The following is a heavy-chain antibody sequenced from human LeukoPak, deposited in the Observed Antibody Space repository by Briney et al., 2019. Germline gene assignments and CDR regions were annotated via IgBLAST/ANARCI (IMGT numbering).Heavy chain of an antibody. D-gene: IGHD2-8*01. V-gene: IGHV4-31*03. J-gene: IGHJ4*02. CDR2: IYYSGST. CDR1: GGSISSGGYY. CDR3: ASVPRGANGVWLDY. Sequence: PSQTLSLTCTVSGGSISSGGYYWSWIRQHPGKGLEWIGHIYYSGSTYYNPSLKSRVTISVDTSKNQFSLKLSSVTAADTAVYYCASVPRGANGVWLDYWGQGTLVTVSS.